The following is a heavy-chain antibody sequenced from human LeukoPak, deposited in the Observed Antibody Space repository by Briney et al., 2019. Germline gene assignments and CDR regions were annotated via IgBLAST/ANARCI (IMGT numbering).Heavy chain of an antibody. CDR1: GYTFTSYD. D-gene: IGHD3-10*01. V-gene: IGHV1-8*01. CDR2: MNPNSGNT. J-gene: IGHJ6*02. Sequence: ASVKVSCKASGYTFTSYDINWVRQATGQGLEWMGWMNPNSGNTGYAQKFQGRVTMTRNTSISTAYMELSSLRSEDTVVYYCARVMALLWFGESTSRMDVWGQGTTVTVSS. CDR3: ARVMALLWFGESTSRMDV.